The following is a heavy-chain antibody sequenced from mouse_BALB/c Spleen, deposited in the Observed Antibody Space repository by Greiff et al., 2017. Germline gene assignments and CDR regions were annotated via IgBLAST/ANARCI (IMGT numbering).Heavy chain of an antibody. D-gene: IGHD2-1*01. CDR3: ARGYGNYVDY. CDR2: ISDGGSYT. J-gene: IGHJ2*01. CDR1: GFTFSDYY. V-gene: IGHV5-4*02. Sequence: EVMLVESGGGLVKPGGSLKLSCAASGFTFSDYYMYWVRQTPEKRLEWVATISDGGSYTYYPDSVKGRFTISRDNAKNNLYLQMSSLKSEDTAMYYCARGYGNYVDYWGQGTTLTVSS.